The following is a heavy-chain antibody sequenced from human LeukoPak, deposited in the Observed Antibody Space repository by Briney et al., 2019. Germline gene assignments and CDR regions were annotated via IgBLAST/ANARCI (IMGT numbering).Heavy chain of an antibody. D-gene: IGHD2/OR15-2a*01. CDR3: AKGIFYCDY. V-gene: IGHV3-30*18. CDR2: ISYDGSNK. CDR1: GFTFSSYG. J-gene: IGHJ4*02. Sequence: PGRSLRLSCAASGFTFSSYGMHWVRQAPGKGLEWVAVISYDGSNKYYADSVKGRFTISRDNSKNTLYLQMNSLRAEDTAVYYCAKGIFYCDYWGQGTLVTVSS.